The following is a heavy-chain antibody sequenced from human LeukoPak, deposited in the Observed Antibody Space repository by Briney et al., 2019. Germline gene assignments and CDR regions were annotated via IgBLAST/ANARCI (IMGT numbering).Heavy chain of an antibody. CDR2: IDWDNDK. V-gene: IGHV2-70*11. D-gene: IGHD2-2*01. J-gene: IGHJ4*02. Sequence: SGPTLVKPPETLTLTCTFSGFSLSTSGVCVSWIRQPPGKALEWLARIDWDNDKYYSTSLKTRLTISKDTSKNQVVLTMTNMDPVDTATYYCARTTSSTSFNFDYWGQGTLVTVSS. CDR1: GFSLSTSGVC. CDR3: ARTTSSTSFNFDY.